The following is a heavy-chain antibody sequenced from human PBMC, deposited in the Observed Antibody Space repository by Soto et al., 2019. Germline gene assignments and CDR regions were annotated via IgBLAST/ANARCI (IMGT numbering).Heavy chain of an antibody. CDR1: GYTFTSYA. Sequence: QVQLVQSGAEVKKPGASVKVSCKASGYTFTSYAMHWVRQAPGQRLEWMGWINAGNGNTKYSQKFQGRVTITRDTSASTAYMELSSLRSEDTAVYYCATFTVTTSNFWFDPWSQGTLVTVSS. J-gene: IGHJ5*02. CDR2: INAGNGNT. V-gene: IGHV1-3*01. CDR3: ATFTVTTSNFWFDP. D-gene: IGHD4-17*01.